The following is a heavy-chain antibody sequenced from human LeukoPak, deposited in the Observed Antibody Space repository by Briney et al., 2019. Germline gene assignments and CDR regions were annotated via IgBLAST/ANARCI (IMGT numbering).Heavy chain of an antibody. D-gene: IGHD6-13*01. Sequence: SETLSLTCAVSGGSDSSGGYSWSWIRQPPGKGLEWIGYISHSGSTYYKPSLKSRVTISVDRSKNQFSLKLTSVTAADTAVYYCARYSSTWPYWYFDLWGRGTLVTVSS. CDR1: GGSDSSGGYS. CDR3: ARYSSTWPYWYFDL. CDR2: ISHSGST. J-gene: IGHJ2*01. V-gene: IGHV4-30-2*01.